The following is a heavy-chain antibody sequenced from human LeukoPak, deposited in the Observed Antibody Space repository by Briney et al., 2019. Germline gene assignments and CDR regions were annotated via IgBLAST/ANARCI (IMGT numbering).Heavy chain of an antibody. CDR1: GDSVSSNSAA. CDR2: TYYRTKWYT. J-gene: IGHJ4*02. Sequence: SQTLSLTCAISGDSVSSNSAAWNWIRQSPSRGLEWLGRTYYRTKWYTDSAISVKSRIIINPDTSKNQFSLQLISVTPEDTAVYYCARGGSGMTVALFDQWGQGIPVTVSS. CDR3: ARGGSGMTVALFDQ. D-gene: IGHD6-19*01. V-gene: IGHV6-1*01.